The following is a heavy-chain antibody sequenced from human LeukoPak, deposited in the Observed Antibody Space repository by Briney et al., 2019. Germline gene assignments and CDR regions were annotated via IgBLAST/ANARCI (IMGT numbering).Heavy chain of an antibody. J-gene: IGHJ6*03. D-gene: IGHD3-3*01. V-gene: IGHV4-34*01. CDR3: ARCGKKNDVFWSGHYYYYYMDV. Sequence: SETLSLTCAVYGGSFSGYYWRWIRQPPGKGLEWIGEINHSGSTNYNPSLKSRVTISVDTSKNQFFLKLSSVTAADTAVYCCARCGKKNDVFWSGHYYYYYMDVWGKGTTVTVSS. CDR1: GGSFSGYY. CDR2: INHSGST.